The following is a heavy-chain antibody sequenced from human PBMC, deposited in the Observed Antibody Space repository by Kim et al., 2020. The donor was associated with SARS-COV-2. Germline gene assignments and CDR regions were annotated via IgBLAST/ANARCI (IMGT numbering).Heavy chain of an antibody. D-gene: IGHD3-3*01. CDR2: INSNSGGT. J-gene: IGHJ6*02. CDR1: GYTFTGYY. CDR3: ARGGHYDFWSGYSRDYYGMDV. V-gene: IGHV1-2*06. Sequence: ASVKVSCKASGYTFTGYYMHWVRQAPGQGLEWMGRINSNSGGTHYAQKFQGRVTMTRDTSISTAYMELSRLRSDGTAVYYCARGGHYDFWSGYSRDYYGMDVWGQGTTVTVSS.